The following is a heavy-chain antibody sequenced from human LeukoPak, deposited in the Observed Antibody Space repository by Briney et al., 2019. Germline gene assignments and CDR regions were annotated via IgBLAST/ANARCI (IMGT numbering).Heavy chain of an antibody. CDR3: VKEAELMTYNWFDP. V-gene: IGHV3-33*06. J-gene: IGHJ5*02. CDR2: IWYDGSNK. Sequence: PGGSLRLSCAASGFTFSSYGMHWLRQAPGKGLEWVAVIWYDGSNKYYADSVKGRFTISRDNSKNTLYLQMNSVRAQDTAVYYCVKEAELMTYNWFDPSGEGTLVTVSS. D-gene: IGHD3-16*01. CDR1: GFTFSSYG.